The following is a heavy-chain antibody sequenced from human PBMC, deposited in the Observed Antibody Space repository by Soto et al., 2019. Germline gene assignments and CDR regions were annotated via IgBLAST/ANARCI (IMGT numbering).Heavy chain of an antibody. V-gene: IGHV4-59*01. CDR2: IYYSGST. Sequence: SETLSLTCTVSGGSISSYYWIWIRQPPGKGLEWIGYIYYSGSTNYNPSLKSRVTISVDTSKNQFSLKLSSVTAADTAVYYCARVDYYGSGSYYRFDYWGQGTLVTVSS. J-gene: IGHJ4*02. CDR3: ARVDYYGSGSYYRFDY. D-gene: IGHD3-10*01. CDR1: GGSISSYY.